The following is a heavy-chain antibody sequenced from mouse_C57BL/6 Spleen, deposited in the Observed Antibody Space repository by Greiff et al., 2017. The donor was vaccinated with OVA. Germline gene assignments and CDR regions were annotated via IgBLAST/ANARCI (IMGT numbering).Heavy chain of an antibody. J-gene: IGHJ4*01. CDR1: GFTFSNYW. V-gene: IGHV6-3*01. Sequence: EVKLLESGGGLVQPGGSMKLSCVASGFTFSNYWMNWVRQSPEKGLEWVAQIRLKSDNYATHYAESVKGRFTISRDDSKSSVYLQMNNLRAEDTGIYYCTAANWDNYYAMDYWGQGTSVTVSS. CDR3: TAANWDNYYAMDY. D-gene: IGHD4-1*01. CDR2: IRLKSDNYAT.